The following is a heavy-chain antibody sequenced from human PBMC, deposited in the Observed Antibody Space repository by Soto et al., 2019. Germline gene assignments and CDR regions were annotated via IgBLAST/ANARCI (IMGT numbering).Heavy chain of an antibody. V-gene: IGHV4-30-4*01. D-gene: IGHD6-6*01. J-gene: IGHJ4*02. Sequence: QVQLQESGPGLVKPSQTLSLTCTVSGGSISSGDYYWSWIRQPPGKGLEWIGYIYYSGSTYYNPSLKRRVTISVDTSKNQFSLKLSSVTAADTAVYYCARELDIAARPTYFDYWGQGTLVTVSS. CDR3: ARELDIAARPTYFDY. CDR2: IYYSGST. CDR1: GGSISSGDYY.